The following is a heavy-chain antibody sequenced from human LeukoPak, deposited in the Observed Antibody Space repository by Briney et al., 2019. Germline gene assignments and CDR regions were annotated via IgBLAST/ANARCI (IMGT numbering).Heavy chain of an antibody. CDR3: AKDMSSSWFYYFDY. CDR1: GFTFDDYA. D-gene: IGHD6-13*01. V-gene: IGHV3-9*01. Sequence: PGRSLRLSCAASGFTFDDYAMHWVRQAPGKGLEWVSGISWNSGSIGYADSVKGRFTISRDNAKNSLYLQMNSLRAEDTASYYCAKDMSSSWFYYFDYWGQGTLVTVSS. J-gene: IGHJ4*02. CDR2: ISWNSGSI.